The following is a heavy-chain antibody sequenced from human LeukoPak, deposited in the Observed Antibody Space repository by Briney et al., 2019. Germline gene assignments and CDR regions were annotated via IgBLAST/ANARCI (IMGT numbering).Heavy chain of an antibody. J-gene: IGHJ4*02. V-gene: IGHV4-59*01. CDR1: GPSISSYY. CDR2: IYYSGST. Sequence: SETLSLTCTVSGPSISSYYWSWIRQPPGKGLEWIGYIYYSGSTNYNPSLKSRVTISVDTSKNQFSLKLSSVTAADTAVYYCARSAIVGATRVFDYWGQGTLVTVSS. CDR3: ARSAIVGATRVFDY. D-gene: IGHD1-26*01.